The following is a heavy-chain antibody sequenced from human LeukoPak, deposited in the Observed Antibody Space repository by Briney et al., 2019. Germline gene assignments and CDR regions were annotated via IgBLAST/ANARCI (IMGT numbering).Heavy chain of an antibody. J-gene: IGHJ4*02. CDR2: INQDGSEK. CDR3: ARAGYSYVPYYFDC. D-gene: IGHD5-18*01. Sequence: PGGSLRLSCAASGFTSSSHWMSWVRQAPGKGLEWVANINQDGSEKYYVDSVKGRFTISRDNAKNSLYLQMNSLRAEDTAVYYCARAGYSYVPYYFDCWAQGTLVTVSS. V-gene: IGHV3-7*01. CDR1: GFTSSSHW.